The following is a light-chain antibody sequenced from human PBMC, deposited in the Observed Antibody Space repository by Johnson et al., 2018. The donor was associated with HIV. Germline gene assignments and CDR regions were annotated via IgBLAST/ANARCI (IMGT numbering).Light chain of an antibody. CDR3: GTWDTSLSAPYV. J-gene: IGLJ1*01. CDR1: SSNIANNY. CDR2: ENN. V-gene: IGLV1-51*02. Sequence: QSVLTQPPSVSAAPGHQVTISCSGSSSNIANNYVSWYQQFPGTAPKLLIYENNKRPSGISDRFSGSQSGTSATLDISGLQTGDEADYYCGTWDTSLSAPYVFGTGTKVTVL.